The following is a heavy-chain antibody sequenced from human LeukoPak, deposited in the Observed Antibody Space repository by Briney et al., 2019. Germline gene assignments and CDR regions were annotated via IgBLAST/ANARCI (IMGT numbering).Heavy chain of an antibody. V-gene: IGHV4-34*01. D-gene: IGHD3-22*01. CDR2: INHSGST. J-gene: IGHJ4*02. Sequence: SETLSLTCAVYGGSFSGYYWSWIRQPPGKGLEWIGEINHSGSTNYNPSLKSRVTISVDTSKNQFSLKLSSVTAADTAVYYCARGRDYYDSSSFFDYWGQGALVTVSS. CDR1: GGSFSGYY. CDR3: ARGRDYYDSSSFFDY.